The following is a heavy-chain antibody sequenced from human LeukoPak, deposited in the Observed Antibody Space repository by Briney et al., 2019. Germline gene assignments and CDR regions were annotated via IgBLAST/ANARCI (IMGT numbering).Heavy chain of an antibody. J-gene: IGHJ4*02. Sequence: PGGSLRLSCAGSGFTFSSHAMNWVRQAPDKGLEWVAIISFDGRTKHYAESVKGRFTVSRDNSKGTVHLEMNSLRPEDTAVYYCAREDSGWQFDYWGQGTLVTVSS. CDR3: AREDSGWQFDY. D-gene: IGHD6-19*01. CDR1: GFTFSSHA. CDR2: ISFDGRTK. V-gene: IGHV3-30*04.